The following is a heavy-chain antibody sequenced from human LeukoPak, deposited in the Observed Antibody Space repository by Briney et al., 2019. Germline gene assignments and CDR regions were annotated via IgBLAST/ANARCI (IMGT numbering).Heavy chain of an antibody. V-gene: IGHV1-18*01. CDR1: GYTFTSYG. Sequence: ASVKVSCKASGYTFTSYGISWVRQAPGQGLEWMGWISAYNGNTNYAQKLQGRVTMTTDTSTSTAYMELRILRSDDTAVYYCARDRQQLVLGWFDPWGQGTLVTVSS. CDR3: ARDRQQLVLGWFDP. J-gene: IGHJ5*02. D-gene: IGHD6-13*01. CDR2: ISAYNGNT.